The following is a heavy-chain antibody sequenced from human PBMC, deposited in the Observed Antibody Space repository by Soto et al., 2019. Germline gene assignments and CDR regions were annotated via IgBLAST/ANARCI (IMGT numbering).Heavy chain of an antibody. J-gene: IGHJ4*02. CDR1: GYTFSSRA. V-gene: IGHV3-23*01. D-gene: IGHD2-8*02. Sequence: EVHLWESGGDLVQPGGSLRVSCVGSGYTFSSRAMSWVRQAPGKGLEWVSGIDGGGTTDYADSVKGRFTISRGNSQDTLYLQMNSLRAEETAVYYCATLLGFSSGGSWYSHVADYWGQGTLVTVSS. CDR3: ATLLGFSSGGSWYSHVADY. CDR2: IDGGGTT.